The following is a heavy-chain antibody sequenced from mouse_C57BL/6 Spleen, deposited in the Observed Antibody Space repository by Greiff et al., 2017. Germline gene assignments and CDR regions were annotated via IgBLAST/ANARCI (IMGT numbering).Heavy chain of an antibody. CDR1: GYTFTSYG. CDR2: IYPRSGNT. V-gene: IGHV1-81*01. D-gene: IGHD1-1*02. CDR3: ARRGGSYWYFDV. Sequence: QVQLQQSGAELARPGASVKLSRKASGYTFTSYGISWVKQRTGQGLEWIGEIYPRSGNTYYNEKFKGKATLTADKSSSTAYMELRSLTSEDSAVYFCARRGGSYWYFDVWGTGTTVTVSS. J-gene: IGHJ1*03.